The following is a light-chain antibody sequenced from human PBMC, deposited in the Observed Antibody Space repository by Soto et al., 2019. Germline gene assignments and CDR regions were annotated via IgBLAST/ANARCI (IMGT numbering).Light chain of an antibody. J-gene: IGKJ5*01. V-gene: IGKV1-39*01. Sequence: DIQMTQSPSSLSDSVGDRVTITCRASESIARHLNWYQQKPGKAPKLLIYAESSLQNGVPSRFRGGGSGTDFTLTISNLQPEDFATYYCQQTYSTLSITFGQGTRLEIK. CDR2: AES. CDR3: QQTYSTLSIT. CDR1: ESIARH.